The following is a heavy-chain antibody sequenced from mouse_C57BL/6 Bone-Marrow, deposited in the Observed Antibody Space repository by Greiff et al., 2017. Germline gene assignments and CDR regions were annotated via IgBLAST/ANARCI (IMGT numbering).Heavy chain of an antibody. CDR1: GYTFPDHT. D-gene: IGHD2-3*01. V-gene: IGHV1-78*01. Sequence: QVQLKQSDAELVKPGASVKISCKVSGYTFPDHTIHWMKQRPEQGLAWIGYIYPRDGSTKYNEKFKGKATLTADKSSSTAYMQLNSLTSEDSAVYFGARYDGYYDWVWFAYWGQGTLVTVSA. J-gene: IGHJ3*01. CDR2: IYPRDGST. CDR3: ARYDGYYDWVWFAY.